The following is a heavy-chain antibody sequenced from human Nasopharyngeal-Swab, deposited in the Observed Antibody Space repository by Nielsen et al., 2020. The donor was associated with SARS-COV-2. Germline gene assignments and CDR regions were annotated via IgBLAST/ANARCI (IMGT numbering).Heavy chain of an antibody. J-gene: IGHJ3*02. CDR2: ISYDGSNK. CDR3: ARDSSQRFIIAFDI. V-gene: IGHV3-30-3*01. D-gene: IGHD6-25*01. CDR1: GFTFSTYP. Sequence: GESLKISCAASGFTFSTYPMHWVRQAAGKGLEWVAVISYDGSNKYYADSVKGRFTISRDNSKNTLYLQMNSLRAEDTAVYYCARDSSQRFIIAFDIWGQGTMVTVSS.